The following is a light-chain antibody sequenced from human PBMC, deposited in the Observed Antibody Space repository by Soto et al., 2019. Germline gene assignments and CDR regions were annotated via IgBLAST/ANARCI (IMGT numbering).Light chain of an antibody. CDR2: GAS. CDR1: QSLSSSY. CDR3: QQYGSSPRT. J-gene: IGKJ1*01. V-gene: IGKV3-20*01. Sequence: EIVLTQSPGTLSLSPGERATISCRASQSLSSSYLAWYQQKPGQAPRLLIYGASSRATDIPDRFSGSGSGTDFTLTISRLEPEDFAVYYCQQYGSSPRTFGQGTKVDIK.